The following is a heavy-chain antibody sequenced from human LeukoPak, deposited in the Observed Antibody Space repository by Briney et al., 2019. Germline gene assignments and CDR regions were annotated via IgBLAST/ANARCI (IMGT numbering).Heavy chain of an antibody. J-gene: IGHJ6*02. D-gene: IGHD1-26*01. CDR2: IWFDGSNK. Sequence: PGRSLRLSCAASGFTFSSYGMHWVRQAPGKGLEWVAVIWFDGSNKYYADSVKGRFTISRDNSKNTLYLQMNSLRAEDRAVYYCARDPAARSGNYSYHGMDVWGLGTTVTVSS. V-gene: IGHV3-33*01. CDR3: ARDPAARSGNYSYHGMDV. CDR1: GFTFSSYG.